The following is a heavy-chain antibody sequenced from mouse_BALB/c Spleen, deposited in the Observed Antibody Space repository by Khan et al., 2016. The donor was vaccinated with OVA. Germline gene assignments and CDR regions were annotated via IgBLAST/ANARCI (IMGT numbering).Heavy chain of an antibody. V-gene: IGHV1-4*01. CDR2: INPRSDYT. Sequence: VELVESGAELARPGASVKMSCKASGYTFTSHTMHWVKQRLGQGLEWIGYINPRSDYTQYNQKFNDKATLTADISSSTAYMQLSSLTSEDSAVYYCARRTTEYALDYWGQGTTVTVSS. CDR1: GYTFTSHT. J-gene: IGHJ4*01. D-gene: IGHD2-14*01. CDR3: ARRTTEYALDY.